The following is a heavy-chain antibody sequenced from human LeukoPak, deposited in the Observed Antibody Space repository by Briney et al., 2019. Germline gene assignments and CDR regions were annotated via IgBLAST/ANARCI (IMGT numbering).Heavy chain of an antibody. CDR2: IFYSGTT. Sequence: SETLSLTCAISGASISSYYWSWVRQPPGKGLEWIGHIFYSGTTSYNPSLKSRITIVVDRSKNHFSLKLKSVTAADTAVYYCARDRNNCWSDVFDVWGRGTMVTVSS. V-gene: IGHV4-59*01. CDR1: GASISSYY. J-gene: IGHJ3*01. D-gene: IGHD2-21*01. CDR3: ARDRNNCWSDVFDV.